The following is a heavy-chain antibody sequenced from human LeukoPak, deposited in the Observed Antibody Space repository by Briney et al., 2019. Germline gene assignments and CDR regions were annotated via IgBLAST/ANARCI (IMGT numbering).Heavy chain of an antibody. CDR3: ARDGTNYDILTGYFY. CDR2: ISSSSSYI. J-gene: IGHJ4*02. CDR1: GFTFSSYS. Sequence: GGSLRLSCAASGFTFSSYSMSWVRQAPGKGLEWVSSISSSSSYIYYADSVKGRFTISRDNAKNSLYLQMNSLRAEDTAVYYCARDGTNYDILTGYFYWGQGTLVTVSS. V-gene: IGHV3-21*01. D-gene: IGHD3-9*01.